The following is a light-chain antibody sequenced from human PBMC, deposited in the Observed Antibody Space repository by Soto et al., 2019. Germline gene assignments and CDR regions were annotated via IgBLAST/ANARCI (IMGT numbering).Light chain of an antibody. Sequence: EIVLTQSPATLSLSPGERATLSCRASQSVSRDLAWYQQTPGQAPRLLIYDTSNRATGIPARFSGSGSGTDFTLTISSLEHEDFALYFCQQRSDWPQITFGQGTRLEIK. CDR2: DTS. J-gene: IGKJ5*01. CDR1: QSVSRD. V-gene: IGKV3-11*01. CDR3: QQRSDWPQIT.